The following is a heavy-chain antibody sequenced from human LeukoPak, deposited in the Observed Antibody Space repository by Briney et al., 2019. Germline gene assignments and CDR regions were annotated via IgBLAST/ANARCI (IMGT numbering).Heavy chain of an antibody. CDR2: IKQDGSEK. CDR3: ARDGVIGYGDFFDY. CDR1: GFTFSSYW. Sequence: GGSLRLSCAASGFTFSSYWMSWVRQAPGKGLEWVANIKQDGSEKYYVDSVKGRFTISRDNAKNSLYLQMNSLRAEDTAVYYCARDGVIGYGDFFDYWGQGTLVTVSS. D-gene: IGHD4-17*01. V-gene: IGHV3-7*01. J-gene: IGHJ4*02.